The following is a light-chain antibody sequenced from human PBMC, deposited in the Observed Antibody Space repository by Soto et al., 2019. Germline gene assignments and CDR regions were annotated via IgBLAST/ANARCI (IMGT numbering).Light chain of an antibody. J-gene: IGKJ1*01. CDR3: HQYGSSPWT. CDR2: GAS. Sequence: EIVLTQSPGTLSLSPGERATLSCRASQSVSSSYLAWYQQKPGQAPRLLIYGASSRATGIPDRLSGSGSGTDFTLTISRVAPEDFAVYYCHQYGSSPWTFGQGTKVEIK. V-gene: IGKV3-20*01. CDR1: QSVSSSY.